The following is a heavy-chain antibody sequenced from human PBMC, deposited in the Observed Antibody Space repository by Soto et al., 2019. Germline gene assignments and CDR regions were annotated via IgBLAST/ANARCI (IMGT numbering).Heavy chain of an antibody. Sequence: GGSLRLSCAASGFAVSNYAMHGVRQAPGKGLEWVSSISTSIDATYYADSVKGRFTISRDDSKNTLYLQMNSLRAEDSAVYYCAKDRTVAARNFDYWGQGTQVTVSS. V-gene: IGHV3-23*01. D-gene: IGHD6-6*01. CDR3: AKDRTVAARNFDY. CDR1: GFAVSNYA. J-gene: IGHJ4*02. CDR2: ISTSIDAT.